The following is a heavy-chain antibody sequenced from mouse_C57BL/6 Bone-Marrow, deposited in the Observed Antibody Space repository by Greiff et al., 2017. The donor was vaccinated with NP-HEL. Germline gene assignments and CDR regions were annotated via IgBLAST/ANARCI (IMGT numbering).Heavy chain of an antibody. D-gene: IGHD4-1*01. V-gene: IGHV1-64*01. Sequence: VQLQQPGAELVKPGASVKLSCKASGYTFTSYWMHWVKQRPGHGLEWIGMIHPNSGSTNYNEKFKSKATLTVDKSSSTAYMQLSSLTSEDSAVYYCARREAGTAWFAYWGQGTLVTV. CDR3: ARREAGTAWFAY. CDR2: IHPNSGST. CDR1: GYTFTSYW. J-gene: IGHJ3*01.